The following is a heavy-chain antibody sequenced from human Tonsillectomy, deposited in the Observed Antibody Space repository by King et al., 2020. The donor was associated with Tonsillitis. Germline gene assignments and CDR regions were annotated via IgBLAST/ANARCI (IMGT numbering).Heavy chain of an antibody. J-gene: IGHJ4*02. CDR3: AKDGYDFWSGYSPFYFDC. Sequence: VQLVESGGGVVQPGRSLRLSCAAYGFTFSNYGMHWVRQAPGKGLEWVAVISYDGSNKYYADSVKGRFTISRDKSKNTLYLQMNSVRAEDTAVYYCAKDGYDFWSGYSPFYFDCWGQGALVTVSS. D-gene: IGHD3-3*01. V-gene: IGHV3-30*18. CDR2: ISYDGSNK. CDR1: GFTFSNYG.